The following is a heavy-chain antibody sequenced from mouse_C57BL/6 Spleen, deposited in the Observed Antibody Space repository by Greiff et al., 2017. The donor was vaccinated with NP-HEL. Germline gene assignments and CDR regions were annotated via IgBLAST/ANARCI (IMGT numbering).Heavy chain of an antibody. CDR1: GYTFTDYE. Sequence: QVQLQQSGAELVRPGASVTLSCKASGYTFTDYEMHWVKQTPVHGLEWIGAIDPETGGTAYNQKFKGKAILTADKSSSTAYMELRSLTSEDSAVYYCTRWDYYGSSYEYFDVWGTGTTVTVSS. V-gene: IGHV1-15*01. D-gene: IGHD1-1*01. CDR3: TRWDYYGSSYEYFDV. CDR2: IDPETGGT. J-gene: IGHJ1*03.